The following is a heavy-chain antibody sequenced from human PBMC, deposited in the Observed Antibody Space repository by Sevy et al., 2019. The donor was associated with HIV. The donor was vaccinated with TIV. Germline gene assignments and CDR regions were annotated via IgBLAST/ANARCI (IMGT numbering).Heavy chain of an antibody. CDR3: AKDQGPHYDILTGLDY. CDR1: GFTFSSYA. CDR2: ISGSGGST. V-gene: IGHV3-23*01. J-gene: IGHJ4*02. Sequence: GGSLRLSCAASGFTFSSYAISWVRQAPGQGLESVSSISGSGGSTYYVDSVKGRFTISRDNSKNTLYLQMNSLRAEDTAVYYCAKDQGPHYDILTGLDYWGQGTLVTVSS. D-gene: IGHD3-9*01.